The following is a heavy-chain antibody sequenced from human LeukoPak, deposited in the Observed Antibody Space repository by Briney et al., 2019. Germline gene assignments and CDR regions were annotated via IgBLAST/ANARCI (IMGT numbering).Heavy chain of an antibody. Sequence: GASVKVSCKASGYTFTGYYMHWVRQAPGQGVEWMGWINSNSGGTNYAQKFQGRVTITRDTSISTAYMELSRLRSDDTAVYYCAFMATYPHAFDIWGQGTMVTVSS. D-gene: IGHD5-12*01. V-gene: IGHV1-2*02. CDR3: AFMATYPHAFDI. J-gene: IGHJ3*02. CDR1: GYTFTGYY. CDR2: INSNSGGT.